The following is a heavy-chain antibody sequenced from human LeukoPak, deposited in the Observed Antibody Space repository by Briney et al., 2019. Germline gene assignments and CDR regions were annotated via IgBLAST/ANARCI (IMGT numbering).Heavy chain of an antibody. CDR3: ARAGQYSGTYDFYYMDV. V-gene: IGHV3-74*03. D-gene: IGHD1-26*01. J-gene: IGHJ6*03. CDR2: TYNDGSTT. Sequence: PGGSLRFSCAASGFTFSKYWMHWVRQAPGKGLVWVSRTYNDGSTTTYADSVKGRFTISRDNAKNTLFLQMNSLRAEDTAVYYCARAGQYSGTYDFYYMDVWGKGTSVTISS. CDR1: GFTFSKYW.